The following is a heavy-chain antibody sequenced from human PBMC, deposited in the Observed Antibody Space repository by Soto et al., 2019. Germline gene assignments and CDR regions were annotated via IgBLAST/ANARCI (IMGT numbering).Heavy chain of an antibody. D-gene: IGHD4-4*01. CDR3: ARTTVVSGTPDFDY. Sequence: QVQLVESGGGVAPPGRSLRLSCAASGFTFSSFTMHWVRQAPGKGLEWVAVISYDDGDNKYYADSVQGRFTISRDNSKNTLYLQMNSLRPEDTAVYYCARTTVVSGTPDFDYWGQGTLVTVSS. CDR1: GFTFSSFT. J-gene: IGHJ4*02. CDR2: ISYDDGDNK. V-gene: IGHV3-30-3*01.